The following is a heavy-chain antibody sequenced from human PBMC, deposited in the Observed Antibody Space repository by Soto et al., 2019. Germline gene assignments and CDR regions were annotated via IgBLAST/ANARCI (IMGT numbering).Heavy chain of an antibody. Sequence: EVQLVESGGGLIQPGGSLRLSCAASGFTVSSNYMSWVRQAPGKGLEWVSVIYSGGSTYYADSVKGRFTISRDNSKNTVYLQMNSLGAEDTAVYYCGGGRYYYGSGGGYGMDVWGQGTTVTVSS. CDR1: GFTVSSNY. CDR2: IYSGGST. V-gene: IGHV3-53*01. CDR3: GGGRYYYGSGGGYGMDV. D-gene: IGHD3-10*01. J-gene: IGHJ6*02.